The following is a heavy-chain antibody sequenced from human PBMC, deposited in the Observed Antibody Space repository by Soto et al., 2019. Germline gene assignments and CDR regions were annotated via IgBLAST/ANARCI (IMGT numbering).Heavy chain of an antibody. J-gene: IGHJ4*02. CDR3: ARLNGVAGTGYFDY. CDR2: IYYSGST. Sequence: PSETLSLTCTVSGGSIISSSYYWGWIRQPPGKGLEWIGSIYYSGSTYYNPSLKSRVTISVDTSKNQFSLKLSSVTAADTAVYYCARLNGVAGTGYFDYWGQGTLVTVSS. V-gene: IGHV4-39*01. D-gene: IGHD6-19*01. CDR1: GGSIISSSYY.